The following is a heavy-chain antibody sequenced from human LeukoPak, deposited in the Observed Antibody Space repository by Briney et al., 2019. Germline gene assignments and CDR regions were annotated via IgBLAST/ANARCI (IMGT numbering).Heavy chain of an antibody. V-gene: IGHV3-74*01. CDR3: ARPVGASVTVDY. CDR1: GFTFSSYW. CDR2: ISSDGSST. J-gene: IGHJ4*02. D-gene: IGHD4-17*01. Sequence: GRSLRLSCAASGFTFSSYWMHWVRQAPGKGLVWVSRISSDGSSTSYADSVKGRFTISRDNAKNTLYLQMNSLRAEDTAVYYCARPVGASVTVDYWGQGTLVTVSS.